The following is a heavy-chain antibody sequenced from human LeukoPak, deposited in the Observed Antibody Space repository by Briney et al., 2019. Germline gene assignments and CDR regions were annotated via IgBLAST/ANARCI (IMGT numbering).Heavy chain of an antibody. Sequence: GGSLRLSCAASGFTFSSYAMSWVRQAPGKGLEWVSSISSSGANTYYADSVKGRLAISRDNSKNTLYLQMSSLRVEDTAVYYCAKRDRPCSGDCSAPYYFDYWGQGTLVTVSS. CDR3: AKRDRPCSGDCSAPYYFDY. CDR2: ISSSGANT. CDR1: GFTFSSYA. V-gene: IGHV3-23*01. J-gene: IGHJ4*02. D-gene: IGHD2-21*02.